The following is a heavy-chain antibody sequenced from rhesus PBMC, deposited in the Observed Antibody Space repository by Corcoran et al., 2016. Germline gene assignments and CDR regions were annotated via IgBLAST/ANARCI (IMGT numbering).Heavy chain of an antibody. D-gene: IGHD1-26*01. V-gene: IGHV4-127*01. CDR3: ASGLNYGAPNFGLDS. J-gene: IGHJ6*01. CDR1: GDAIISGDA. Sequence: QVQLKESGPGLVKPSETLSLTCTVSGDAIISGDAWSWIRQPPGKGLEWIGYIVGYYHPSLKSRVTISKDTSKNQFSLNLTSVTAAATAVYYCASGLNYGAPNFGLDSWGQGVVVTVSS. CDR2: IVG.